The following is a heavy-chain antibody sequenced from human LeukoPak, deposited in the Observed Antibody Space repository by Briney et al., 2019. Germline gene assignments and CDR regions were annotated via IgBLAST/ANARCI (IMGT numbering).Heavy chain of an antibody. D-gene: IGHD5-18*01. V-gene: IGHV1-3*01. CDR2: INAGNGNT. CDR3: ARVRKGYSYAPDAFDI. CDR1: GYTFTSYA. J-gene: IGHJ3*02. Sequence: EASVKVSCKASGYTFTSYAMHWVRQAPGQRLEWMGWINAGNGNTKYSQKFQGRVTITRDTSASTAYMELSSLRSEDTAVYYCARVRKGYSYAPDAFDIWGQGTMVTVSS.